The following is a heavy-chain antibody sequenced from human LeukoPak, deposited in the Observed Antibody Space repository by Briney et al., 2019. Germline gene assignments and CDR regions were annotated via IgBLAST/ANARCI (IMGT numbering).Heavy chain of an antibody. CDR1: GDSIDSSS. CDR3: ARRGYDSSGYESHFDY. D-gene: IGHD3-22*01. V-gene: IGHV4-59*06. J-gene: IGHJ4*02. CDR2: IYYSGST. Sequence: SETLSLTCTVFGDSIDSSSWSWIRQHPGKGLEWIGYIYYSGSTYYNPSLKSRVTISVDTSKNQFSLKLSSVTAADTAVYYCARRGYDSSGYESHFDYWGQGTLVTVSS.